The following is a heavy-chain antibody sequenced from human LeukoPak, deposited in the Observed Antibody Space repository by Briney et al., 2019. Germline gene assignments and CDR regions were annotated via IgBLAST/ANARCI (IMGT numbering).Heavy chain of an antibody. Sequence: PGGSLRLSCAASGFTFSSYEMNWVRQAPGKGLEWVSYISGSGSTIYYADSVKGRFSISRDNAKNSLYLQMSSLRAEDTAVYYCAREYNEFDYWGQGALVTVSS. CDR2: ISGSGSTI. V-gene: IGHV3-48*03. CDR1: GFTFSSYE. CDR3: AREYNEFDY. D-gene: IGHD1-14*01. J-gene: IGHJ4*02.